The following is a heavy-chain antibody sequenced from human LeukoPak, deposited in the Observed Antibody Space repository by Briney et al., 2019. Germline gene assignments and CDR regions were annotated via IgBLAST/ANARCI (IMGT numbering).Heavy chain of an antibody. CDR3: ATPYTSGWSLYFDN. D-gene: IGHD6-19*01. CDR2: ISHVGSNK. V-gene: IGHV3-30-3*01. J-gene: IGHJ4*02. Sequence: GGSLRLSCAASGFTFSSYAMSWVRQAPDKGLEWVAVISHVGSNKYYADSVKGRFSISRDNSKNTLYLQMNGLRAEETAMYYCATPYTSGWSLYFDNWGQGTLVTVS. CDR1: GFTFSSYA.